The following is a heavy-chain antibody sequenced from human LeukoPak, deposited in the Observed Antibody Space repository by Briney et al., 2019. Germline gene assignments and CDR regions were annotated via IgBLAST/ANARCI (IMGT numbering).Heavy chain of an antibody. Sequence: VASVKVSCKASGYTFTSYYMHWGRLVTGQGLEWMGWMNPKSGNTGYAQKFQGRVTITADESTSTAYMELSSLRSEDTAVYYCASTTGHSYYYDSSGYWGLFDYLGQGTLVTVSS. CDR3: ASTTGHSYYYDSSGYWGLFDY. V-gene: IGHV1-8*03. CDR1: GYTFTSYY. CDR2: MNPKSGNT. D-gene: IGHD3-22*01. J-gene: IGHJ4*02.